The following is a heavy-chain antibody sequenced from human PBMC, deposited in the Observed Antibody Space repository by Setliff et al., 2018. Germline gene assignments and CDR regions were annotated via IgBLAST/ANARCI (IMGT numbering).Heavy chain of an antibody. D-gene: IGHD6-19*01. CDR3: ARSAVAVPGRFYFDN. Sequence: GGSLRLSCVVSGFSFSNYGMTWVRQAPGKGLEWISYISSSSGLIYYADSVKGRFTISRDEAKNSLYLQMNSLRTEDTAVYYCARSAVAVPGRFYFDNWGQGTQVTVSS. J-gene: IGHJ4*02. V-gene: IGHV3-48*01. CDR2: ISSSSGLI. CDR1: GFSFSNYG.